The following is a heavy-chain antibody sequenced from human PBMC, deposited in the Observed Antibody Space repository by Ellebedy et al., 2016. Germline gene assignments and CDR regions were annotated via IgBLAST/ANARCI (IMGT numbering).Heavy chain of an antibody. CDR2: ISYDGSNK. V-gene: IGHV3-30*18. Sequence: GESLKISXAASGFTFSSYGMHWVRQAPGKGLEWVAVISYDGSNKYYADSVKGRFTISRDNSKNTLYLQMNSLRAEDTAVYYCAKDGVRGYGMDVWGQGTTVTVSS. D-gene: IGHD3-10*01. CDR1: GFTFSSYG. CDR3: AKDGVRGYGMDV. J-gene: IGHJ6*02.